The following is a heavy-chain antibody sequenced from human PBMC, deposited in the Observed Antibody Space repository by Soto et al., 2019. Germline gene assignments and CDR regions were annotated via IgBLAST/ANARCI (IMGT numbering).Heavy chain of an antibody. CDR1: GGTFSSYA. Sequence: SVKVSSKAPGGTFSSYAISWVRQAPGQGLEWMGGIIPIFGTANYAQKFQGRVTITADESTSTAYMELSSLRSEDTAVYYCASWQTYYYDQFDYWGQGTLVTVSS. CDR3: ASWQTYYYDQFDY. V-gene: IGHV1-69*13. D-gene: IGHD3-22*01. CDR2: IIPIFGTA. J-gene: IGHJ4*02.